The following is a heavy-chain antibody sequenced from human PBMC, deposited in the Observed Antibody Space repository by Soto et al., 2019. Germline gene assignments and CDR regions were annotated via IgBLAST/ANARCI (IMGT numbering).Heavy chain of an antibody. CDR2: VSASGLNT. CDR3: ARLPWADYGGIFDP. Sequence: PGGSLRLSCAASGFTFSTYAMAWVRQAPGKGLEWVSGVSASGLNTDYADPVKGRFYISRDNSKNTVSLHMNSLRAEDTALYYCARLPWADYGGIFDPWGQGTLVTVSS. D-gene: IGHD4-17*01. J-gene: IGHJ5*02. V-gene: IGHV3-23*01. CDR1: GFTFSTYA.